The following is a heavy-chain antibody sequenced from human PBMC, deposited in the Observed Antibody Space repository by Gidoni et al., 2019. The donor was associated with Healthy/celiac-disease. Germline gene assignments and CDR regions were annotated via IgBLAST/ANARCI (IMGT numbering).Heavy chain of an antibody. Sequence: QVQLVQSGAEVKKPGASVKVSCQASGYTFTGYYMHWVRQAPGQGLEWMGRINPNSGGTNYAQKFQGRVTMTRDTSISTAYMELSRLRSDDTAVYYCARGSCSGGSCAGPGSSPHFQHWGQGTLVTVSS. CDR3: ARGSCSGGSCAGPGSSPHFQH. CDR2: INPNSGGT. CDR1: GYTFTGYY. V-gene: IGHV1-2*06. D-gene: IGHD2-15*01. J-gene: IGHJ1*01.